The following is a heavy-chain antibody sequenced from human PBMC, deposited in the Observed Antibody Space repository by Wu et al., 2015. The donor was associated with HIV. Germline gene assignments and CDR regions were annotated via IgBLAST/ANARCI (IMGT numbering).Heavy chain of an antibody. D-gene: IGHD3-10*01. CDR2: MNSNNGKT. V-gene: IGHV1-8*01. J-gene: IGHJ6*02. CDR1: GYTITTYD. Sequence: QVQLVQSGAEVKKPGASVKVSCQASGYTITTYDFNWVRQAPGQGLEWMGWMNSNNGKTGYGQKFQGRVAMTRNISTRTAYMELSGLKSEDTAVYYCATSYYGSGTYSTFYYYYAMDVVGQGTTVTVSS. CDR3: ATSYYGSGTYSTFYYYYAMDV.